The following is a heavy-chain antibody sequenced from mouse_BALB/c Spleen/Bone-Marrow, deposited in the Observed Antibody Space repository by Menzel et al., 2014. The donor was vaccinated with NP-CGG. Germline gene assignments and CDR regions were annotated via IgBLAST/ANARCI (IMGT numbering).Heavy chain of an antibody. J-gene: IGHJ4*01. Sequence: VQVVESGAELVKPGASVKLSCTASGFNIKDTYMHWVKQRPEQGLEWIGWIDPENGDTEYAPKFQGKATLTADTSSNTAYLQLNSLTSEDTAVYYCNADTRAMDYWGQGTSVTVSS. CDR1: GFNIKDTY. CDR2: IDPENGDT. CDR3: NADTRAMDY. V-gene: IGHV14-4*02.